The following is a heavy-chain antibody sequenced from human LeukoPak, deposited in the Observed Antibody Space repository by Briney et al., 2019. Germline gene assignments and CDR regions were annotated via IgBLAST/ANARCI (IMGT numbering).Heavy chain of an antibody. CDR3: GREEQDSSGYYYLEDY. D-gene: IGHD3-22*01. V-gene: IGHV3-48*03. Sequence: PGGSLRLSCAASGFTFSSYEMNWVRQAPGKGLEWVSYISSSGSTIYYADSVKGRFTISRDNAKNSLYLQMNSLRAEDTAVYYCGREEQDSSGYYYLEDYWGQGTLVTVSS. CDR1: GFTFSSYE. CDR2: ISSSGSTI. J-gene: IGHJ4*02.